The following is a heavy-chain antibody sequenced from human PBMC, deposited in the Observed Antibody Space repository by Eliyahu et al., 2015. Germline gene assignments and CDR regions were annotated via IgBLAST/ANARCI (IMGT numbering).Heavy chain of an antibody. CDR1: GDSIPNYY. J-gene: IGHJ4*02. Sequence: QVQLQESGPGLVKPSXTLSLTXXVSGDSIPNYYWNWIRQPPGKGLEWIGYIYYNGFTNYNPSLKSRVTISVDMSKNQFSLNLISVTAADTAVYYCARSRYFDYWGQGTLVTVSS. CDR3: ARSRYFDY. CDR2: IYYNGFT. V-gene: IGHV4-59*01.